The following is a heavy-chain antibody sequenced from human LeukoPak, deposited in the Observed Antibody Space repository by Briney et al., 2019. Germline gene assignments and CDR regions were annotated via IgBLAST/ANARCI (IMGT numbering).Heavy chain of an antibody. Sequence: SETLSLTCAVSGGSISSGGYSWSWIRQPPGKGLEWIGYIYHSGSTYYNPSLKSRVTISVDRSKNQFSLKLSSVTAADTAVYYCARATYFYDSSGYNDAFDIWGQGTMVTVSS. J-gene: IGHJ3*02. V-gene: IGHV4-30-2*01. CDR3: ARATYFYDSSGYNDAFDI. CDR2: IYHSGST. CDR1: GGSISSGGYS. D-gene: IGHD3-22*01.